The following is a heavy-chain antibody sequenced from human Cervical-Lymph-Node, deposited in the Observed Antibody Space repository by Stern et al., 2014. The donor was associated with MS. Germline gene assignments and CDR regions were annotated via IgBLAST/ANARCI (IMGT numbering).Heavy chain of an antibody. D-gene: IGHD6-13*01. CDR3: ARDQGGIADS. V-gene: IGHV1-69*01. J-gene: IGHJ4*02. CDR1: GGSFSMDS. CDR2: LTPMFGTS. Sequence: VQLVQSGAEVKKPGSSVKVSCKASGGSFSMDSISWVRQAPGQGLEWMGGLTPMFGTSNYALKFQGRVTTTSDVSTSTAYMELTSLRSEDTAVYFCARDQGGIADSWGQGTLVIVSS.